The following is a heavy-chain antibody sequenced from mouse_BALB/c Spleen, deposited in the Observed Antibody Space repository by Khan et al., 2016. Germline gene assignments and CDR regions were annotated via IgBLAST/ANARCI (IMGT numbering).Heavy chain of an antibody. CDR1: GYTFTTYW. CDR3: ARGNSYYYYDY. CDR2: IYPGDGDT. V-gene: IGHV1-87*01. D-gene: IGHD2-4*01. Sequence: QVRLQQSGAELARPGASVKLSCKASGYTFTTYWMQWVKQRPGQGLEWIGAIYPGDGDTRYTQKFKGKATLTADKSSRTAYMQLSSLASEDSAVYYCARGNSYYYYDYWGQGTTLTVSS. J-gene: IGHJ2*01.